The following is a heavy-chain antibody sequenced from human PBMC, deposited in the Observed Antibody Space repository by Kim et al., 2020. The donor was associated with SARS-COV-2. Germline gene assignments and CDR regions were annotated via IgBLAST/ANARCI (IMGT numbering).Heavy chain of an antibody. Sequence: GGSLRLSCAASGFTFSSYSMNWVRQAPGKGLEWVSSISSSSSYIYYADSVKGRFTISRDNAKNSLYLQMNSLRAEDTAVYYCARLEVVPAAIDNWFDPWGQGTLVTVSS. D-gene: IGHD2-2*01. CDR1: GFTFSSYS. J-gene: IGHJ5*02. CDR2: ISSSSSYI. V-gene: IGHV3-21*01. CDR3: ARLEVVPAAIDNWFDP.